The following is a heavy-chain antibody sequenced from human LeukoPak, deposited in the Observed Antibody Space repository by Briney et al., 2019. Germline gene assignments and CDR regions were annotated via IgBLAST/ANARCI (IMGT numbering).Heavy chain of an antibody. V-gene: IGHV4-39*01. Sequence: SSGTLSLTCTVSGGSISSSSYYWGWIRQPPGKGLEWIGSIYYSGSTYYNPSLKSRVTISVDTSKNQFSLKLSSVTAADTAVYYCARGRSGDHYYYYYMDVWGKGTTVTVSS. CDR2: IYYSGST. D-gene: IGHD6-25*01. CDR3: ARGRSGDHYYYYYMDV. CDR1: GGSISSSSYY. J-gene: IGHJ6*03.